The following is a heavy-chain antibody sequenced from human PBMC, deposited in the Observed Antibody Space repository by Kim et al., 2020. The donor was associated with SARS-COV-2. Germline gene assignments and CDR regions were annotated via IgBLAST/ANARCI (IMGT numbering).Heavy chain of an antibody. CDR2: IIPIFGTA. Sequence: SVKVSCKASGGTFSSYAISWVRQAPGQGLEWMGGIIPIFGTANYAQKFQGRVTITADESTSTAYMELSSLRSEDTAVYYCARGAYGVPIYDYGDYAPPTWGQGTLVTVSS. D-gene: IGHD4-17*01. CDR1: GGTFSSYA. J-gene: IGHJ4*02. V-gene: IGHV1-69*13. CDR3: ARGAYGVPIYDYGDYAPPT.